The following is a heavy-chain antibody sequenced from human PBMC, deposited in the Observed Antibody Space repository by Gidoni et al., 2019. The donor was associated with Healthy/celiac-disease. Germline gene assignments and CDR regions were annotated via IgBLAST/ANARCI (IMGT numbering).Heavy chain of an antibody. CDR3: ARRQYQLPYYYYYGMDV. CDR1: GYRFTSYW. J-gene: IGHJ6*02. CDR2: IYPGDSDT. Sequence: EVQLVQSGAEVKTPGESLKISCTGSGYRFTSYWIGWVRQMPGQGLEGMGIIYPGDSDTRYSPSVQGQVTSSADKSISTADLQWSSLKASDTAMYYCARRQYQLPYYYYYGMDVWGQGTTVTVSS. V-gene: IGHV5-51*01. D-gene: IGHD2-2*01.